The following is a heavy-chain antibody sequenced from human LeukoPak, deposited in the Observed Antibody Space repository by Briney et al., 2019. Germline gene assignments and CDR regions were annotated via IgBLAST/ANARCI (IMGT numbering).Heavy chain of an antibody. CDR3: ASSSSWSKMIDY. D-gene: IGHD6-13*01. V-gene: IGHV4-34*01. CDR1: GGSFSGYY. J-gene: IGHJ4*02. CDR2: INHSGSA. Sequence: SETLSLTCAVYGGSFSGYYWSWIRQPPGKGLEWIGEINHSGSANYNPSLKSRVTISVDTSKNQFSLKLSSVTAADTAVYYCASSSSWSKMIDYWGQGTLVTVSS.